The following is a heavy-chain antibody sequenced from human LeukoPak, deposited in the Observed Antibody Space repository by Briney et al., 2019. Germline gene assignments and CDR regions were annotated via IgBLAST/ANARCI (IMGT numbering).Heavy chain of an antibody. J-gene: IGHJ4*02. V-gene: IGHV3-64*01. CDR1: GFTFSSFG. CDR2: ISPHGGAT. D-gene: IGHD5-18*01. CDR3: AKRGGTYSYDS. Sequence: GGSLRLSCAASGFTFSSFGMHWVRQAPGKGPEPVSAISPHGGATYYANSVKGRFTISRDTSQNTLYLQMDSLRPEDTAVYYCAKRGGTYSYDSWGQGTLVTVSS.